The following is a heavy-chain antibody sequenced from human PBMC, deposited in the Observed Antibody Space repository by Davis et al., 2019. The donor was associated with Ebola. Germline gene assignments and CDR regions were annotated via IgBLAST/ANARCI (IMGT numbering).Heavy chain of an antibody. J-gene: IGHJ4*02. D-gene: IGHD1-26*01. CDR2: ISGSGGST. CDR1: GFTFSDYY. Sequence: PGGSLRLSCAASGFTFSDYYMSWIRQAPGKGLEWVSYISGSGGSTYYADSVKGRFTISRDNSKNTLYLQMNSLRAEDTAVYYCARGGGSYSYRYWGQGTLVTVSS. V-gene: IGHV3-11*01. CDR3: ARGGGSYSYRY.